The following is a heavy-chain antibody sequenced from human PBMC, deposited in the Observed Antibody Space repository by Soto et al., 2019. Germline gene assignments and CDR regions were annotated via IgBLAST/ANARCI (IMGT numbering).Heavy chain of an antibody. Sequence: QVTLKESGPVLVKPTETLTLTCTVSGFSLSNARMGVSWIRQPPGKALEWLAHIFSNDENSYSTSLKSRLTISKNTTKTQVVLTMTTIDPVDTATYYCATQLLVPHYYYYGRDVWGHGTPVTVS. J-gene: IGHJ6*02. D-gene: IGHD6-13*01. CDR3: ATQLLVPHYYYYGRDV. V-gene: IGHV2-26*01. CDR2: IFSNDEN. CDR1: GFSLSNARMG.